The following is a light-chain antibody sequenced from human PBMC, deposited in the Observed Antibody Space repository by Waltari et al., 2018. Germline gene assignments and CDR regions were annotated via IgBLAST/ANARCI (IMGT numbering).Light chain of an antibody. CDR3: QQYISPPLT. Sequence: DIEMITSPDSLTVSLGERAAITCESSQSLLSSSNNRNYLVWSQQKPGQPPKLLIYWAFTRESGVPDRFSGSGSGRDFTLTISSLQPEDVAVYYCQQYISPPLTFGGGTKVEIK. V-gene: IGKV4-1*01. CDR2: WAF. J-gene: IGKJ4*01. CDR1: QSLLSSSNNRNY.